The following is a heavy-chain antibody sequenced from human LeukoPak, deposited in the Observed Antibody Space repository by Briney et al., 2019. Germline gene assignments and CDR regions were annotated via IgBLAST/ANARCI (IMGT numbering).Heavy chain of an antibody. CDR3: AREGAGYVLRFLGV. Sequence: GGSLRLSCAASGFTLSRYSMNWVRQAPGKGLEWVSSISTSSSYIYYADSVKGRFTISRDNAKNSLYLQMNSLRAEDTAVYYCAREGAGYVLRFLGVWGKGTTVTVSS. D-gene: IGHD3-3*01. V-gene: IGHV3-21*01. J-gene: IGHJ6*04. CDR1: GFTLSRYS. CDR2: ISTSSSYI.